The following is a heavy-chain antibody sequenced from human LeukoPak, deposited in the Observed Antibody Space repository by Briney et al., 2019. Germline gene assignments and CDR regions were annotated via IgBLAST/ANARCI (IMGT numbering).Heavy chain of an antibody. CDR1: GGSISSDDYY. J-gene: IGHJ4*02. CDR3: ARSESSSWGPYYFDY. CDR2: IYTSGST. V-gene: IGHV4-61*02. D-gene: IGHD6-13*01. Sequence: PSQTLSLTCTVSGGSISSDDYYWSWIRQPPGKGLEWIGRIYTSGSTNYNPSLKSRVTMSVDTSKNQFSLKLSSVTAADTAVYYCARSESSSWGPYYFDYWGQGTLVTVSS.